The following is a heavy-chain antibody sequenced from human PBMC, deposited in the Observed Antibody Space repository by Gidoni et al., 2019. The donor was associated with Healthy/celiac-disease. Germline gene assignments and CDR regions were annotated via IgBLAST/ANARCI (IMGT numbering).Heavy chain of an antibody. CDR2: SSGSGGST. CDR3: AKDQDTGSYYEGHGYFDY. Sequence: EVQLLESGGGLVQPGGSLRLSCSASGFTFSSYAMSWERQAPGKGLEWVSASSGSGGSTYYADSVKGRLTISRDNSKNTLYLQMNSLRAEDKAVYYCAKDQDTGSYYEGHGYFDYWGQGTLVTVSS. J-gene: IGHJ4*02. V-gene: IGHV3-23*01. CDR1: GFTFSSYA. D-gene: IGHD1-26*01.